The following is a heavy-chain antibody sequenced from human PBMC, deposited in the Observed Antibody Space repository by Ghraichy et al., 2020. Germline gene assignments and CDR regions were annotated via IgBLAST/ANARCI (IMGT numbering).Heavy chain of an antibody. CDR3: AKDKYSNYDYFDY. J-gene: IGHJ4*02. V-gene: IGHV3-30*02. Sequence: SCAASGFTFSTYGMLWVRQAPGKGLEGVAFIRYDGSLQYYADSVKGRFTISRDNSKNTVFLQMNSLRAEDTAHYYCAKDKYSNYDYFDYWGQGTLVVVSS. CDR2: IRYDGSLQ. D-gene: IGHD4-11*01. CDR1: GFTFSTYG.